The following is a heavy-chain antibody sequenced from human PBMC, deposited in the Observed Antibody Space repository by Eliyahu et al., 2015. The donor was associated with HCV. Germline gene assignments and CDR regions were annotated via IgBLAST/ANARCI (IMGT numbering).Heavy chain of an antibody. D-gene: IGHD5-12*01. CDR2: IKPDESDK. Sequence: EVQVVESGGGLVQPGGSLRLSCGASGVHXFSSYWMSWVRQAPGKELEWVANIKPDESDKFYVDSVKGRFTISRDNAKNSVYLQMISLRVDDTAVYYCVRGSGGYVLHWGQGTLVTVSS. CDR1: GVHXFSSYW. J-gene: IGHJ4*02. CDR3: VRGSGGYVLH. V-gene: IGHV3-7*04.